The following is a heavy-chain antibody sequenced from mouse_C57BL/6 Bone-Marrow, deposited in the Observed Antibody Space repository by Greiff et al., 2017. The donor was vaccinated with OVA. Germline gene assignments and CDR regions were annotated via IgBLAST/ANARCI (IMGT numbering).Heavy chain of an antibody. J-gene: IGHJ1*03. D-gene: IGHD1-1*01. CDR1: GYSITSGYD. V-gene: IGHV3-1*01. CDR3: AREGDYYGSSYCWYFDV. Sequence: EVQLQQSGPGMVKPSQSLSLTCTVTGYSITSGYDWHWIRHFPGNKLEWMGYISYSGSTNYNPSLKSRISITHDTSKNHFFLKLNSVTTEDTATYYCAREGDYYGSSYCWYFDVWGTGTTVTVSS. CDR2: ISYSGST.